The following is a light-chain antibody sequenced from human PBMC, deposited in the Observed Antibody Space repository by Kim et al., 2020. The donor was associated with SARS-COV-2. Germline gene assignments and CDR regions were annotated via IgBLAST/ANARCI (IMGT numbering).Light chain of an antibody. J-gene: IGLJ2*01. Sequence: ALGQTVRITCQGESLRSYYASWYQQKPGQAPVLVIYGKNNRPSGIPDRFSGSSSANTASLTITGAQAEDEADYYCNSRDSSGNHVVFGGGTQLTVL. CDR2: GKN. V-gene: IGLV3-19*01. CDR1: SLRSYY. CDR3: NSRDSSGNHVV.